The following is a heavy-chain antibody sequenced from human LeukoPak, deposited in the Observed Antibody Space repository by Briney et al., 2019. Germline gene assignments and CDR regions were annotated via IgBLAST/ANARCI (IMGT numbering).Heavy chain of an antibody. CDR1: GFTFSSYA. CDR2: IDGSGGIT. J-gene: IGHJ6*03. D-gene: IGHD3-3*01. CDR3: AKDMGRFLALYYMDV. V-gene: IGHV3-23*01. Sequence: GGSLRLSCAASGFTFSSYAMSWVRQAQGKGLEWVSGIDGSGGITYYGDSVKGRFTVARDNSKNSLYLQMNSLRTEDTALYYCAKDMGRFLALYYMDVWGKGTTVTVSS.